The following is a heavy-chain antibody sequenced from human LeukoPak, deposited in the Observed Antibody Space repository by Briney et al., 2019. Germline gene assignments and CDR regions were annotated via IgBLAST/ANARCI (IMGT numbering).Heavy chain of an antibody. J-gene: IGHJ4*02. CDR2: IKQDGSEK. CDR3: ARDRVGYDFWSGYYGY. D-gene: IGHD3-3*01. CDR1: GYTFSSYG. Sequence: GGSLRLSCVASGYTFSSYGMHWVRQAPGKGLEWVANIKQDGSEKYYVDSVKGRFTISRDNAKNSLYLQMNSLRAEDTAVYYCARDRVGYDFWSGYYGYWGQGTLVTVSS. V-gene: IGHV3-7*01.